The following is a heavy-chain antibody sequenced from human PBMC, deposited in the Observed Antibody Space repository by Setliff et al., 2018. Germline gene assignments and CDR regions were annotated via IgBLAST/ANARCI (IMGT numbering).Heavy chain of an antibody. V-gene: IGHV1-2*06. CDR3: SRDGGGDSDAFDI. CDR1: GYTFTGYY. J-gene: IGHJ3*02. D-gene: IGHD3-16*01. Sequence: GASVKVSCKASGYTFTGYYMYWVRQAPGQGLEWMGRINPSSGATIYAQNFQGRVTMTSDTSISTAYMELGRLRSDDTAVYFCSRDGGGDSDAFDIWGQGTMVTVSS. CDR2: INPSSGAT.